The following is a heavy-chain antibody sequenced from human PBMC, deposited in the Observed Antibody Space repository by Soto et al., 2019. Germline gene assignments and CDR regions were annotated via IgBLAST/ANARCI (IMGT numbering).Heavy chain of an antibody. CDR2: ISGRGATK. V-gene: IGHV3-11*01. CDR3: ARCPGVRGVIITEWFHP. Sequence: QVQLVESGGGLVKPAGSLRLSCAASGFTFSDYYMAWIRQAPGKGLEWVSYISGRGATKYYADSMKGRFVISRDNAKNSLYLEMNSLRPDDTAVYYCARCPGVRGVIITEWFHPWGQGTLVTVSS. CDR1: GFTFSDYY. D-gene: IGHD3-10*01. J-gene: IGHJ5*02.